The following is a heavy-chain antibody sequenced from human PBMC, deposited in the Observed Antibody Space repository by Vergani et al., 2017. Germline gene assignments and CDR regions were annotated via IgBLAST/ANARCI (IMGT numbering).Heavy chain of an antibody. D-gene: IGHD1-1*01. CDR2: ISGSGHTK. CDR3: VRVKGSNWNDHLYDI. CDR1: GFTFSDYY. V-gene: IGHV3-11*04. Sequence: QVQLVESGGGLVKPGGSLRLSCAASGFTFSDYYMTWIRQAPGKGLEWISYISGSGHTKYYADSVKGRFAISRDNAKNSLYLQMNNLRVEDTAVYYCVRVKGSNWNDHLYDIWGQGTLVTVSS. J-gene: IGHJ3*02.